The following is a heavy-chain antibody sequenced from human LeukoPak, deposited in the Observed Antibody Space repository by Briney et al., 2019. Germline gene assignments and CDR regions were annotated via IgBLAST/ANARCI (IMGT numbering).Heavy chain of an antibody. Sequence: GGSLRLSCAASGFTFSSYAMSWVRQAPGKGLGWVSAISGSGGSTYYADSVKGRFTISRDNSKNTLYLQMNSLRAEDTAVYYCAKDVYYYDSTGHLSFDYWGQGALVTVSS. J-gene: IGHJ4*02. CDR3: AKDVYYYDSTGHLSFDY. V-gene: IGHV3-23*01. CDR2: ISGSGGST. D-gene: IGHD3-22*01. CDR1: GFTFSSYA.